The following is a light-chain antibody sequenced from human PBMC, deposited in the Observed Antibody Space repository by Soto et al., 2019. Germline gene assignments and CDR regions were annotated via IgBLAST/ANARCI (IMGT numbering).Light chain of an antibody. CDR2: SDN. Sequence: QPVLTQPPSASGTPGQRVTISCSGSSSNIGTNTVIWYQQLPGAAHKLLIYSDNQRPSGVPDRFSGSKSGTSASLAISGLQSEDEAAYFCAAWDVSLVVFGGGTKLTVL. J-gene: IGLJ2*01. CDR1: SSNIGTNT. CDR3: AAWDVSLVV. V-gene: IGLV1-44*01.